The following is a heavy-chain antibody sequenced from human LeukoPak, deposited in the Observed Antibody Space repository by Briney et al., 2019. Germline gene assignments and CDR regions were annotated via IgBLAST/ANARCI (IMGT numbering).Heavy chain of an antibody. Sequence: PGGSLRLSCAASEFTFSNYAMNWVRQAPGKGLEWVSGISGSGGSTYYADSVKGRFTISRDNSKNTLYLQMNSLRAEDTAVYCCAKDHFVTTVIDFWGQGTLVTVSS. J-gene: IGHJ4*02. CDR3: AKDHFVTTVIDF. V-gene: IGHV3-23*01. D-gene: IGHD4-11*01. CDR2: ISGSGGST. CDR1: EFTFSNYA.